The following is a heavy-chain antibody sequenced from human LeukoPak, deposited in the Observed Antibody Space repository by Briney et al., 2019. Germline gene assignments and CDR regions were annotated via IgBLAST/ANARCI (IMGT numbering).Heavy chain of an antibody. Sequence: SETLSLTCTVSGGSISSYYRSWVRQPPGKGLEWIGYIYYSGSTNYNPSLKSRVTISVDTSKNQFSLKLSSVTAADTAVYYCARGCYSYAPDELAPINDYGMDVWGQGTTVTVSS. D-gene: IGHD5-18*01. J-gene: IGHJ6*02. CDR2: IYYSGST. V-gene: IGHV4-59*01. CDR1: GGSISSYY. CDR3: ARGCYSYAPDELAPINDYGMDV.